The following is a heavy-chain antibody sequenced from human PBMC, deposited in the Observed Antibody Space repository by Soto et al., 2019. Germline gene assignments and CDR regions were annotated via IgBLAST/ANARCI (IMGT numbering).Heavy chain of an antibody. J-gene: IGHJ3*02. V-gene: IGHV3-33*01. D-gene: IGHD6-19*01. CDR2: IWYDESND. Sequence: QVQLVESGGGVVQPGRSLRLSCAASGFTFSSSGMHWVRQAPGKGLEWVSLIWYDESNDYYGDSVKGRFTISRDNSKSTVYLQMNSLRAEDTAVYFCARGISAWDAFDMWGQGTMVTVSS. CDR1: GFTFSSSG. CDR3: ARGISAWDAFDM.